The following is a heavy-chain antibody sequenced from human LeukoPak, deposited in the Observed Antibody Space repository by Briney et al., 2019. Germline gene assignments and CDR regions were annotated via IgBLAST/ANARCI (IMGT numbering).Heavy chain of an antibody. CDR3: AREDFDWLHYYYYYMDV. J-gene: IGHJ6*03. V-gene: IGHV3-33*01. CDR2: IWYDGSNK. CDR1: GFTFSSYG. Sequence: PGGSLRLSCAASGFTFSSYGMHWVRQAPGKGLEWVAVIWYDGSNKYYADSVKGRFTISRDNSKNTPYLQMNSLRAEDTAVYYCAREDFDWLHYYYYYMDVWGKGTTVTVSS. D-gene: IGHD3-9*01.